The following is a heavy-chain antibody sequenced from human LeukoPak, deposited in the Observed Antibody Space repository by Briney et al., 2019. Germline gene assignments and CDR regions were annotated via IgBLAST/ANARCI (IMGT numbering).Heavy chain of an antibody. Sequence: GASVKVSCKASGYTFTGYYLHWVRQAPGQGLEWMGWISPNSGGTNYAQKFQGRVTMTSDTSISTAYMELSRLTSDDTAVHYCARNTRSTLAYDYWGQGTLVTVSS. CDR1: GYTFTGYY. V-gene: IGHV1-2*02. CDR3: ARNTRSTLAYDY. CDR2: ISPNSGGT. J-gene: IGHJ4*02. D-gene: IGHD1-1*01.